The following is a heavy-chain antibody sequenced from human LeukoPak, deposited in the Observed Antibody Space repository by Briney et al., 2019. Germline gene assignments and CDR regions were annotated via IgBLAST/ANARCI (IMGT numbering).Heavy chain of an antibody. D-gene: IGHD3-16*01. V-gene: IGHV3-30*18. CDR3: AKVREIMFRGPQDY. CDR1: GFTFSNYG. CDR2: MSYDGNNK. Sequence: GGSLRLSCAASGFTFSNYGMHWVRQAPGKGLEWVAVMSYDGNNKYHADSVKGRFTISRDNSQNTLYLQMDSLRPDDTAVYYCAKVREIMFRGPQDYWGQGALVTVSS. J-gene: IGHJ4*02.